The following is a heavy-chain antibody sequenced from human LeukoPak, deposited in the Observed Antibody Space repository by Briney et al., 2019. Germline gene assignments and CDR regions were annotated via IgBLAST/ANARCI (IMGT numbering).Heavy chain of an antibody. V-gene: IGHV3-48*03. J-gene: IGHJ4*02. CDR1: GFTFSRSE. CDR3: ARASGDYENDH. CDR2: ISSSGSTI. Sequence: PGGSLRLSCAASGFTFSRSEMNWVRQAPGKGLEWVSYISSSGSTIYYADSVKGRFTVSRDNAKNSLYLQMNSLRAEDTAVYFCARASGDYENDHWGQGTLVTVSS. D-gene: IGHD4-17*01.